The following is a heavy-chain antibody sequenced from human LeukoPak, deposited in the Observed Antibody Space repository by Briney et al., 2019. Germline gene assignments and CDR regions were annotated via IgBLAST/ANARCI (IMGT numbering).Heavy chain of an antibody. J-gene: IGHJ4*02. V-gene: IGHV4-59*01. CDR2: IYYSGST. Sequence: SETLSLTCTVSGGSISSCYWSWIRQPPGKGLEWIGYIYYSGSTNYNPSLKSRVTISVDTSKNQFSLKVSSVTAADTAVYYCANVPIAVAGTSEGYWGQGILVTVSS. CDR1: GGSISSCY. CDR3: ANVPIAVAGTSEGY. D-gene: IGHD6-19*01.